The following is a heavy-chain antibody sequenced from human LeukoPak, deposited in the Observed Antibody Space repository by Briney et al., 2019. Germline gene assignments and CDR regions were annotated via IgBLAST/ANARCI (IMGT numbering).Heavy chain of an antibody. D-gene: IGHD3-22*01. Sequence: SETLSLTCAVYGGSFSGYYWSWIRQPPGKGLEWIGEINHSGSTNYNSSLKSRVTISVDTSKNQFSLKLSSVTAADTAVYYCARGIHLFSYYYDSSGPRGDAFDIWGHGTLVTVSS. J-gene: IGHJ3*02. V-gene: IGHV4-34*01. CDR2: INHSGST. CDR1: GGSFSGYY. CDR3: ARGIHLFSYYYDSSGPRGDAFDI.